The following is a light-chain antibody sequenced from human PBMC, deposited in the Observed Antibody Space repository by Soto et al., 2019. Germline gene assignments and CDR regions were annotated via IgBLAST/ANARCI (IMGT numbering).Light chain of an antibody. CDR1: SSDDGSYNY. Sequence: QSTLTQPASMSGSPGQSITISCTGTSSDDGSYNYVSWYQQHPGRAPKVVIYDVSIGPSGVSIRFSGSKSGNTASLTISGLQAEDEADYYCSSYTSSSTLHVFGTGTKVTVL. V-gene: IGLV2-14*01. CDR2: DVS. J-gene: IGLJ1*01. CDR3: SSYTSSSTLHV.